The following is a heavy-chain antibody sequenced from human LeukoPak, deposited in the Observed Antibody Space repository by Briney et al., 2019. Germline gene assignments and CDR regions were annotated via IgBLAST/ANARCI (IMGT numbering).Heavy chain of an antibody. CDR2: ISYDGSNK. CDR1: GFTFSSYA. CDR3: ARDQGIAAAGKLYYYGMDV. V-gene: IGHV3-30*07. D-gene: IGHD6-13*01. Sequence: PGGSPRLSCAASGFTFSSYAMHWVRQAPGKGLEWVAVISYDGSNKYYADSVKGRFTISRDNSKNTLYLQMNSLRAEDTAVYYCARDQGIAAAGKLYYYGMDVWGQGTTVTVSS. J-gene: IGHJ6*02.